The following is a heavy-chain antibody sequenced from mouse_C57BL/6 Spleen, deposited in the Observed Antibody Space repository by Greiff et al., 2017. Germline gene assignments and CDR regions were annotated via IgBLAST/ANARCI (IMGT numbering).Heavy chain of an antibody. CDR2: IDPSDSYT. J-gene: IGHJ4*01. CDR1: GYTFTSYW. D-gene: IGHD3-2*02. Sequence: VQLQQPGAELVKPGASVKLSCKASGYTFTSYWMQWVKQRPGQGLEWIGEIDPSDSYTNYNQKFKGKATLTVDTSSSTAYMQLSSLTSEASAVSYCAREGGQLRPLYAMDYWGQGTSVTVSS. CDR3: AREGGQLRPLYAMDY. V-gene: IGHV1-50*01.